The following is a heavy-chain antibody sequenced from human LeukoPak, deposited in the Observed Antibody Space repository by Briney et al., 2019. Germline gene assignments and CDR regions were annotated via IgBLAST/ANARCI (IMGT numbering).Heavy chain of an antibody. CDR1: GFTFSSYA. D-gene: IGHD3-10*01. CDR2: ISYDGGNT. V-gene: IGHV3-30*04. Sequence: PGGSLRLSCAASGFTFSSYAMHWVRQAPGKGLEWVAVISYDGGNTYYADSVKGRFTISRDNSKNTLDLQLNSLRVEDTAVYYCARDSTYYYGSGSSGPHYFDYWGQGTLVTVSS. J-gene: IGHJ4*02. CDR3: ARDSTYYYGSGSSGPHYFDY.